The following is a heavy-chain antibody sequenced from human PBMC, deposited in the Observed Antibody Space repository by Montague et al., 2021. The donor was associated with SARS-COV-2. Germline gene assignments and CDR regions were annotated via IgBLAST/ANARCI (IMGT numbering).Heavy chain of an antibody. V-gene: IGHV4-30-4*08. J-gene: IGHJ4*02. D-gene: IGHD3-9*01. Sequence: TLSLTCTVSGGSISSGGYYWSWIRQPPGKGLEWIGYIYYGGSTYYNPSLKSRVTISVDTSKNQFSLKLSSVTAADTAVYYCARSRIIRYFDWLSQMAYFDYWGQGTLVTVSS. CDR3: ARSRIIRYFDWLSQMAYFDY. CDR2: IYYGGST. CDR1: GGSISSGGYY.